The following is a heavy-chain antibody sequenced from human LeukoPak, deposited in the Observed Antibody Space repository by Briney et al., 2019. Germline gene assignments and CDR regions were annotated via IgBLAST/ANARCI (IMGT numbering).Heavy chain of an antibody. D-gene: IGHD2-2*01. J-gene: IGHJ4*02. Sequence: GGSLRLSCAASGFTFSSYAMSWVRQAPGKGPEWVSAISHSGGTTYYADSVKGRFTITRDNAKNSLYLQMNSLRAEDTAVYYCARDRIPAARGPFDYWGQGTLVTVSS. CDR3: ARDRIPAARGPFDY. V-gene: IGHV3-23*01. CDR1: GFTFSSYA. CDR2: ISHSGGTT.